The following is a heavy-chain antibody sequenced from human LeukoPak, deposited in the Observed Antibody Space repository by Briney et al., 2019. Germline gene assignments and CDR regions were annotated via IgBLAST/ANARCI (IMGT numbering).Heavy chain of an antibody. V-gene: IGHV4-39*01. CDR1: GGSFSGIYY. J-gene: IGHJ4*02. CDR3: AAGFDY. Sequence: PSETLSLTCAVYGGSFSGIYYWGWIRQPPGKGLEWIGSVFYGGSTYYNPSLKSRVTISVDTSKNQFSLQLSSLTAADTAMYYCAAGFDYWGQGTLVTVSS. CDR2: VFYGGST.